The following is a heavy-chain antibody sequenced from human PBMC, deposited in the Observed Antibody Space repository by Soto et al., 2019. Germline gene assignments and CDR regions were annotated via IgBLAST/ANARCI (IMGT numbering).Heavy chain of an antibody. D-gene: IGHD6-13*01. CDR1: GDTIASRA. J-gene: IGHJ4*02. CDR2: MSPNSGNT. Sequence: GAPAKLTCETSGDTIASRAINWVRQATGQGLEWLGWMSPNSGNTAYAQKFQGRVTMTRDTSMSTVYMELSSLTSEDTAVYYCARGIEAGFDYWGQGTRVPVSS. CDR3: ARGIEAGFDY. V-gene: IGHV1-8*01.